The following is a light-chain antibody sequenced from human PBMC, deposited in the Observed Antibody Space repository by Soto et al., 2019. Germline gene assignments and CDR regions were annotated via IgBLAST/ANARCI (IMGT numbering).Light chain of an antibody. J-gene: IGKJ1*01. CDR1: QSVRRSY. CDR2: GAS. V-gene: IGKV3-20*01. CDR3: QQYGSTPPT. Sequence: EIVLTQSPVTLSLSPGKRATLSCRASQSVRRSYLARNQQKPGQAPRLIIDGASSRDTGIPDRFSGSGSGTDFTLTISRLEPEDFAVYFCQQYGSTPPTFGQGTKVEI.